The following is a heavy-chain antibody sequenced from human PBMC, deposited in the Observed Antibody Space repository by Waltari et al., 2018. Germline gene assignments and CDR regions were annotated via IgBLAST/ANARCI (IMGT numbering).Heavy chain of an antibody. Sequence: QVQLQESGPGLVKPSQTLSLTCTVSGGSISSGSYYWSWIRQPAGKGLEWIGYIYTSGSTNYNPSRKRRVTISVDTSKNQFALKLSSVTAADTAVYYCARGSYCGGDCPPFDYWGQGTLVTVSS. D-gene: IGHD2-21*01. CDR2: IYTSGST. CDR3: ARGSYCGGDCPPFDY. CDR1: GGSISSGSYY. J-gene: IGHJ4*02. V-gene: IGHV4-61*09.